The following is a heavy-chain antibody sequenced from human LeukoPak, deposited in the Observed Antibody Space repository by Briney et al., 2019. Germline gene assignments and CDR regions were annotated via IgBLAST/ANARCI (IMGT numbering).Heavy chain of an antibody. J-gene: IGHJ4*02. CDR2: IYYSGST. D-gene: IGHD6-6*01. CDR3: ASIEYGSIAALSEKPLAHDY. CDR1: GGSISSSSYS. V-gene: IGHV4-39*01. Sequence: SETLSLTCTVSGGSISSSSYSWGWIRQPPGKGLEWIGSIYYSGSTYYNPSLKSRVTISVDTSKNQFSLKLSSVTAADTAVYYCASIEYGSIAALSEKPLAHDYWGQGTLVTVSS.